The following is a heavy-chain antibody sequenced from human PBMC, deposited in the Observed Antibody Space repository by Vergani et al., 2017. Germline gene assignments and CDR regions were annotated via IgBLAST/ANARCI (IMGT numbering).Heavy chain of an antibody. J-gene: IGHJ4*02. CDR2: IYYSGST. V-gene: IGHV4-59*01. D-gene: IGHD1-26*01. CDR3: ARGGGSYFGY. Sequence: QVQLQESGPGLVKPSETLSLTCTVSGGSISSYYWSWIRQPPGKGLEWIGYIYYSGSTNYNPSLKSRVTISVDTSKNQFSLKLSCVTAADPAVYYCARGGGSYFGYWGQGTLVTVSS. CDR1: GGSISSYY.